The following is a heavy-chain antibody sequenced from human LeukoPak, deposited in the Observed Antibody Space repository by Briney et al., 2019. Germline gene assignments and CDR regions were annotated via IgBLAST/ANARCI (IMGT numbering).Heavy chain of an antibody. D-gene: IGHD6-6*01. Sequence: GGSLRLSCAASRFTFSSYSMNWVRQAPGKGLEWVSYISSSSSSIYYADSVKGRFTISRDNAKNSLYLQMNSLRAEDTAVYYCVRQLVSWGQGPLVTVSS. J-gene: IGHJ5*02. V-gene: IGHV3-48*01. CDR3: VRQLVS. CDR1: RFTFSSYS. CDR2: ISSSSSSI.